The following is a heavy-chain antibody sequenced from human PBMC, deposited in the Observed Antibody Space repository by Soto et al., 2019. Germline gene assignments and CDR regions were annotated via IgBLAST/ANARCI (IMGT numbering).Heavy chain of an antibody. J-gene: IGHJ5*02. D-gene: IGHD6-19*01. CDR1: GASISSGGYY. CDR2: IYYSGST. CDR3: AGDRKEFVAGDCNHCFDP. Sequence: QVQLQESGPGLVKPSQTLSLTCTVSGASISSGGYYWSWIRQHPGKGLEWIGYIYYSGSTHYNPSLESRVTISVDPSKGHFPLKLSSVIAADPAVYYCAGDRKEFVAGDCNHCFDPWAREAWSPSPQ. V-gene: IGHV4-31*03.